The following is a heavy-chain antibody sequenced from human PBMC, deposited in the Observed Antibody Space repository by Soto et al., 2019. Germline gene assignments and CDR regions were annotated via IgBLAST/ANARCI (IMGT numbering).Heavy chain of an antibody. D-gene: IGHD3-3*01. V-gene: IGHV1-69*13. CDR2: IIPIFGIV. CDR1: GYTFTNFG. Sequence: SVKVSCKASGYTFTNFGVTWVRRAPGQGLEWMGGIIPIFGIVNHAQKFQGRVTITADASTSTAYMDLSSLRSEDTAVYYCARARSEDFWSGYDYGMDVWGQGTTVTVSS. CDR3: ARARSEDFWSGYDYGMDV. J-gene: IGHJ6*02.